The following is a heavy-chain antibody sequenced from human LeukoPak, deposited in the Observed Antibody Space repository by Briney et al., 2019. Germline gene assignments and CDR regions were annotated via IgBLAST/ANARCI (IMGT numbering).Heavy chain of an antibody. CDR1: GFTFSSYS. V-gene: IGHV3-21*01. J-gene: IGHJ5*02. Sequence: PGGSLRLSCAASGFTFSSYSMNWVRQAPGKGLEWVSSISSSSSYIYYADSVKGRFTISRDNAKNSLYLQMNSLRAEDTAVYYCERGVGLLWFGELLLNWFDPWGQGTLVTVSS. D-gene: IGHD3-10*01. CDR3: ERGVGLLWFGELLLNWFDP. CDR2: ISSSSSYI.